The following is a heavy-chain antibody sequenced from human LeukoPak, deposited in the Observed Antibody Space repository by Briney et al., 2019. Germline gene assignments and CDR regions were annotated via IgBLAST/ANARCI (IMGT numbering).Heavy chain of an antibody. V-gene: IGHV3-20*04. D-gene: IGHD2-15*01. CDR2: INWNGGST. CDR1: GFTFDDYG. Sequence: GGSLRLSCAASGFTFDDYGMSWVRQAPGKGLEWVSGINWNGGSTGYADSEKGRFTISRDNAKNSLYLQMNSLRAEDTALYYCARAGIYCSGGSCYSWFDPWGQGTLVTVSS. CDR3: ARAGIYCSGGSCYSWFDP. J-gene: IGHJ5*02.